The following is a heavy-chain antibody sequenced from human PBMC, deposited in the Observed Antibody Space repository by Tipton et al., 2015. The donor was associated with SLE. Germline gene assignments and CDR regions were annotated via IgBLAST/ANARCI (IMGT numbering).Heavy chain of an antibody. CDR2: IWFDGSSK. V-gene: IGHV3-33*01. CDR1: GAGFSGVGFRGSA. D-gene: IGHD3-10*01. CDR3: ARDPGGFFDL. Sequence: SLRLSCAASGAGFSGVGFRGSAMHWVRQAPGKGLEWMSVIWFDGSSKYYSDSVKGRFTISRDNSRNILSLQMNSLRPDDTAVYYCARDPGGFFDLWGRGTLVTVSS. J-gene: IGHJ2*01.